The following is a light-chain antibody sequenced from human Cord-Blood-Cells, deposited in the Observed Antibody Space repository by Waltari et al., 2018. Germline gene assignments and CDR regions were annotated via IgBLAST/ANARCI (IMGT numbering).Light chain of an antibody. CDR2: GAS. CDR3: QQYGSSPYT. J-gene: IGKJ2*01. CDR1: QSVSSSY. V-gene: IGKV3-20*01. Sequence: EIVLTQSPGTLSLSPGERATISCRGSQSVSSSYLAWYQQKPGQAPRLLIYGASSRATGIPDRFSGSGSGTDFTLTISRLEPEDFAVYYCQQYGSSPYTFGQGTKLEIK.